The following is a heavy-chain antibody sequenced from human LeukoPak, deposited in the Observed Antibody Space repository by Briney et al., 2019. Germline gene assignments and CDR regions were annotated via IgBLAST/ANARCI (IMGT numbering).Heavy chain of an antibody. CDR1: GGTFSSYA. J-gene: IGHJ5*02. CDR2: IIPIFGTA. V-gene: IGHV1-69*13. D-gene: IGHD4-17*01. Sequence: GASVKVSCKASGGTFSSYAISWVRQAPGQGLEWMGGIIPIFGTANYAQKFQGRVTITADESTSTAYMELSSLRSEDMAVYYCAREDYGDYEAQPWGQGTLVTVSS. CDR3: AREDYGDYEAQP.